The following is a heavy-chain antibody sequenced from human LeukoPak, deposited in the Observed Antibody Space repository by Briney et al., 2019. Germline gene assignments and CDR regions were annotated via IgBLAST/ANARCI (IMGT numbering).Heavy chain of an antibody. CDR1: GYTFTSYY. CDR2: INPTGGST. V-gene: IGHV1-46*01. Sequence: ASVKVSCKASGYTFTSYYMHWVRQAPGEGLEWMGIINPTGGSTSYAQKFQGRVAMTRDTSTSTVYMELSSLRSEDTAVYYCARDHYHKIHSVMVTAPDYWGQGTLVIVSS. J-gene: IGHJ4*02. D-gene: IGHD2-21*02. CDR3: ARDHYHKIHSVMVTAPDY.